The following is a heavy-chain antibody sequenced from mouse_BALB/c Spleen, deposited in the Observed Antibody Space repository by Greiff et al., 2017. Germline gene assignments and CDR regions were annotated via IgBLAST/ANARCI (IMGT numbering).Heavy chain of an antibody. V-gene: IGHV2-9*02. CDR3: ARDSMITTWFAY. D-gene: IGHD2-4*01. J-gene: IGHJ3*01. Sequence: VQRVESGPGLVAPSQSLSITCTVSGFSLTSYGVHWVRQPPGKGLEWLGVIWAGGSTNYNSALMSRLSISKDNSKSQVFLKMNSLQTDDTAMYYCARDSMITTWFAYWGQGTLVTVSA. CDR1: GFSLTSYG. CDR2: IWAGGST.